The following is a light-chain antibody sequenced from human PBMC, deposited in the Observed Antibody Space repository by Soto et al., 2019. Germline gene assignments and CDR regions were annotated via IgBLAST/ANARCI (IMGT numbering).Light chain of an antibody. CDR3: CSYAGSHNWV. Sequence: QSVLTQPPSASGSPGQSVTISCAGTRSDVGNNNYVSWYQQYPGKAPKLMIYEVSKRPSGVPDRFSGSKSGNTASLTVSGLQADDEAAYFCCSYAGSHNWVFGGGTKVTVL. CDR1: RSDVGNNNY. J-gene: IGLJ2*01. CDR2: EVS. V-gene: IGLV2-8*01.